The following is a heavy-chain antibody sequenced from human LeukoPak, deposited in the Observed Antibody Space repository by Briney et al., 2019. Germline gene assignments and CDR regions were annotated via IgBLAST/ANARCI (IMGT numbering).Heavy chain of an antibody. CDR1: GFTFSSYA. CDR2: ISGSGGST. D-gene: IGHD2-15*01. CDR3: AKVSGDIVVVAADDAFDI. V-gene: IGHV3-23*01. Sequence: QPGGSLSLSCAASGFTFSSYAMSWVRQAPGEGREWVSSISGSGGSTYYADSVKGRFTISRDNSKNTLYLQMNSLRAEDTAVYYCAKVSGDIVVVAADDAFDIWGQGTMVTVSS. J-gene: IGHJ3*02.